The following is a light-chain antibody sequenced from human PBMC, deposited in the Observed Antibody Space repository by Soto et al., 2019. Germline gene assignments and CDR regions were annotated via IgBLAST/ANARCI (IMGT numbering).Light chain of an antibody. V-gene: IGKV2-30*01. Sequence: DVVMTQSPLSLPVTLGQPASISCRSSQSLAYIDGNTYLNWFQQRPGQSPRRLIYKVSNRDSVVQDRFSGSGSSADFTLKISRVEVDDVGVYYCMQGTHWPPYTFGQGTKLEIK. CDR2: KVS. CDR1: QSLAYIDGNTY. CDR3: MQGTHWPPYT. J-gene: IGKJ2*01.